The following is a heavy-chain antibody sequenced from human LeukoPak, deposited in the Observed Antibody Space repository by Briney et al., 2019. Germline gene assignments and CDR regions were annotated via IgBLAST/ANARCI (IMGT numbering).Heavy chain of an antibody. Sequence: GGSLRLSCAASGFTFSSYGMHWVRQAPGKGLEWVAFIRYDGSNKYYADSVKGRFTISRDNSKNTLYLRMNSLRAEDTAVYYCAKDRNYYDSSGYYGSDYWGQGTLVTVSS. D-gene: IGHD3-22*01. CDR3: AKDRNYYDSSGYYGSDY. CDR2: IRYDGSNK. CDR1: GFTFSSYG. J-gene: IGHJ4*02. V-gene: IGHV3-30*02.